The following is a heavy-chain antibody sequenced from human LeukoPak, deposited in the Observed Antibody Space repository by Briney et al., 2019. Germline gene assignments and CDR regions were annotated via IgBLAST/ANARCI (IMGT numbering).Heavy chain of an antibody. CDR2: IYTSGST. J-gene: IGHJ3*02. D-gene: IGHD2-15*01. V-gene: IGHV4-4*07. CDR3: ARELLPDAFDI. CDR1: GGSISSYY. Sequence: SETLSLTCTVWGGSISSYYWSWIRQPAGKGLEWIGRIYTSGSTNYTPSLKSRVTMSVAPSKNQFSLKLNSVTAADTAVYYCARELLPDAFDIWGQGTMVTVSS.